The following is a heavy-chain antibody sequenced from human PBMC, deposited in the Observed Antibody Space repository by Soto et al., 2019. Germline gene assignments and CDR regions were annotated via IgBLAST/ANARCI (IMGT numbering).Heavy chain of an antibody. CDR3: ARDWGTVTFDY. Sequence: ASVKVSCKASGDTFTSYDINWVRQATGQGLEWMGWMNPNSGNTGYAQKFQVRVTMTTDTSTSTAYMELRSLRSDDTAVYYCARDWGTVTFDYWGQGTLVTVSS. V-gene: IGHV1-8*01. J-gene: IGHJ4*02. D-gene: IGHD4-17*01. CDR2: MNPNSGNT. CDR1: GDTFTSYD.